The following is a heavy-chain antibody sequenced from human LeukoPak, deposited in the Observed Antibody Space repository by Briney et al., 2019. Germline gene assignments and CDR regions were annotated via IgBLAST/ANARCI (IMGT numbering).Heavy chain of an antibody. CDR2: INHSGST. CDR1: GGSLSGYY. Sequence: SETLSLTCAVYGGSLSGYYWSWIRQPPGKGLEWIGEINHSGSTNYNPSLKSRVTISVDTSKNQFSLKLSSVTAADTAVYYCARGRGGSYYYYYYMDVWGKGTTVTVSS. D-gene: IGHD1-26*01. CDR3: ARGRGGSYYYYYYMDV. V-gene: IGHV4-34*01. J-gene: IGHJ6*03.